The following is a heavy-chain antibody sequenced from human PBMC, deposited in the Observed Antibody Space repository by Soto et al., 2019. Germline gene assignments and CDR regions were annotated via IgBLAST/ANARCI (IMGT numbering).Heavy chain of an antibody. CDR3: AKGLNFITGTPADFDY. J-gene: IGHJ4*02. Sequence: GGSLRLSCAASGFTFGSYGMHWVRQAPGKGLEWVAVISYDGSNKYYADSVKGRFTISRDNSKNTLYLQMNSLRAEDTAVYYCAKGLNFITGTPADFDYWGQGTLVTSPQ. D-gene: IGHD1-20*01. CDR2: ISYDGSNK. CDR1: GFTFGSYG. V-gene: IGHV3-30*18.